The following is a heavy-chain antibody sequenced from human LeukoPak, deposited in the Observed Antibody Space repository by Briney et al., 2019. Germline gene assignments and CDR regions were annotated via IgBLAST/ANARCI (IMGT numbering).Heavy chain of an antibody. J-gene: IGHJ4*02. CDR2: INHSGST. D-gene: IGHD1/OR15-1a*01. Sequence: SETLSLTCAAYGGSFSGYYWSWIRQPPGKGLEWIGEINHSGSTNYNPSLKSRVTISVDTSKNQFSLKLSSVTAADTAVYYCAGITGTTDFDYWGQGTLVTVSS. V-gene: IGHV4-34*01. CDR1: GGSFSGYY. CDR3: AGITGTTDFDY.